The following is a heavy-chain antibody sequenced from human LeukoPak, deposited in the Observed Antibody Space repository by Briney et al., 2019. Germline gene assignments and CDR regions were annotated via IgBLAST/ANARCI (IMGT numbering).Heavy chain of an antibody. CDR1: GFTFNNYY. V-gene: IGHV3-74*01. J-gene: IGHJ4*02. CDR2: ITSDGSGT. D-gene: IGHD2-2*01. CDR3: VNLGYCTTSSCQP. Sequence: GGSLRLSCAASGFTFNNYYMHWVRQAPGKGLVWVSRITSDGSGTNYADSVKGRFTISRDNAKNTLYLQMNSLRVEDTAVYYCVNLGYCTTSSCQPWGQGTLVTVSS.